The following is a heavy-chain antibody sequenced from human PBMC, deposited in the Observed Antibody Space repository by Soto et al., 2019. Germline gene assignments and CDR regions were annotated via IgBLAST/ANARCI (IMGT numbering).Heavy chain of an antibody. CDR2: IIPIFGTA. V-gene: IGHV1-69*13. CDR1: GGTFSSYA. CDR3: ASLLNSGYDRDY. Sequence: ASVKVSCKASGGTFSSYAISWVRQAPGQGLEWMGGIIPIFGTANYAQKFQGRVTITADESTSTAYMELSSLRSEDTAVYYCASLLNSGYDRDYRGQGTLVTVSS. J-gene: IGHJ4*02. D-gene: IGHD5-12*01.